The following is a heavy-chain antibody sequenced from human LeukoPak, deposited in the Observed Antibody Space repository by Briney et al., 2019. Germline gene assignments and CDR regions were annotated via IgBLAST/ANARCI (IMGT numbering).Heavy chain of an antibody. D-gene: IGHD1-26*01. V-gene: IGHV4-59*01. CDR1: GGSISSYY. CDR3: AREGLSGATDY. J-gene: IGHJ4*02. CDR2: IYYSGST. Sequence: SETLSPTCTVSGGSISSYYWSWIRQPPGKGLEWIGYIYYSGSTNYNPSLKSRVTISVDTSKNQFSLKLSSVTAADTAVYYCAREGLSGATDYWGQGTLVTVSS.